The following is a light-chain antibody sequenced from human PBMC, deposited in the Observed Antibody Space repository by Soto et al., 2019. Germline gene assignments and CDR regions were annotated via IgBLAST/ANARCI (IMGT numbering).Light chain of an antibody. V-gene: IGLV1-51*01. Sequence: QAVLTQPPSVSAAPGQKVTISCAGSGSNVGNHYVSWYQQLPGTAPKPIIYDDNKRPSGIPDRFSGSKSATSATLGITGLQTGDEADYYCGAWDDGLSAYVFGPGTKLTVL. CDR2: DDN. CDR3: GAWDDGLSAYV. CDR1: GSNVGNHY. J-gene: IGLJ1*01.